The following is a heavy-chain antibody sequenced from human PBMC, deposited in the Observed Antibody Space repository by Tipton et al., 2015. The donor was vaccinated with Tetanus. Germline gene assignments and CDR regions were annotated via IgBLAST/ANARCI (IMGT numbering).Heavy chain of an antibody. CDR3: ARVVRDYYYGMDV. Sequence: SLRLSCEGSGFTFSSYSMNWVRQAPGKGLEWISYIGSFSRTINYADSVRGRFTTFRDNAKSSLYLKMSRLRAEDTAVYYCARVVRDYYYGMDVWGQGTTVTVSS. J-gene: IGHJ6*02. CDR2: IGSFSRTI. CDR1: GFTFSSYS. V-gene: IGHV3-48*01. D-gene: IGHD3-22*01.